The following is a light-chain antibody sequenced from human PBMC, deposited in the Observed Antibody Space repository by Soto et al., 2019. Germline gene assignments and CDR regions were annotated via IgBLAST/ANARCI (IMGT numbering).Light chain of an antibody. CDR2: AAS. J-gene: IGKJ4*01. Sequence: DIPMTQSPSSVSASVGDRVTITCRASQPVSNWLAWYQQKPGKAPKLLIYAASKLQIGAPSRFSGSCSGTDFTLTISRLQPEDFATYYCQQANCFPPLTFGGGTTVEIK. CDR3: QQANCFPPLT. CDR1: QPVSNW. V-gene: IGKV1-12*01.